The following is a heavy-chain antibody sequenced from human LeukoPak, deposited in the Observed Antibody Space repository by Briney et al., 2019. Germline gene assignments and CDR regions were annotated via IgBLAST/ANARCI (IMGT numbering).Heavy chain of an antibody. CDR3: ARIYGGYSNL. CDR1: GGSISSSSYY. Sequence: SETLSLTCTVSGGSISSSSYYWGWIRQPPGKGLEWIGSIYYSGSTYYNPSLKSRVTILVDTSKNQFSLKLISVTAADTAVYYCARIYGGYSNLWGQGTLVTVSS. V-gene: IGHV4-39*07. D-gene: IGHD4-23*01. J-gene: IGHJ5*02. CDR2: IYYSGST.